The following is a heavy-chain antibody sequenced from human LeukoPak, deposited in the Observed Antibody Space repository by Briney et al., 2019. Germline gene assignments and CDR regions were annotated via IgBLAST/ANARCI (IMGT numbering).Heavy chain of an antibody. V-gene: IGHV4-59*11. Sequence: SETLSLTCNFSAVSISRHFWSWIRQTPEKGLEWFGYVFSSGSTNYNPSLKSRITISLDTSKHQFSLTLSSVTAADTAVYYCARECDYWGLGTLVTVSS. J-gene: IGHJ4*01. CDR2: VFSSGST. CDR3: ARECDY. CDR1: AVSISRHF.